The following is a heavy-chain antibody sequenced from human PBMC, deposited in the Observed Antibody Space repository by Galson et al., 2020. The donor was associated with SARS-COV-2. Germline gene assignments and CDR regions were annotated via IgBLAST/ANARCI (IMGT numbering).Heavy chain of an antibody. D-gene: IGHD3-3*01. CDR3: ARGSIRFLE. J-gene: IGHJ4*02. Sequence: SETLSLTCAVYGGSFSGYYWSWIRQPPGKGLEWIGEINHSGSTNYNPSLKSRVTISVDTSKNQFSLKLSSVTAADTAVYYCARGSIRFLEWSQGTLVIVSS. V-gene: IGHV4-34*01. CDR1: GGSFSGYY. CDR2: INHSGST.